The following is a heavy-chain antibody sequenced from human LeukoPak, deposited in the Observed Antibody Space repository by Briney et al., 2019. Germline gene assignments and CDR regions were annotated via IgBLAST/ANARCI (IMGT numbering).Heavy chain of an antibody. J-gene: IGHJ4*02. Sequence: ASVKVSCKASGYTFTGYYMHWVRQAPGQGLEWMGWINPNSGGTNYAQKFQGRVTMTRDTSISTAYMELSRLRSDDTAVYYCARAGTKGEYGDYLFDYWGQGTLVTVSS. V-gene: IGHV1-2*02. CDR2: INPNSGGT. CDR1: GYTFTGYY. D-gene: IGHD4-17*01. CDR3: ARAGTKGEYGDYLFDY.